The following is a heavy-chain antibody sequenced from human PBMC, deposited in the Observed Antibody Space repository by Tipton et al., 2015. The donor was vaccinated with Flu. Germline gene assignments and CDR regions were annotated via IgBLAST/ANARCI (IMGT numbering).Heavy chain of an antibody. V-gene: IGHV4-34*01. CDR2: INHSGST. J-gene: IGHJ4*02. Sequence: TLSLTCAVYGGSFSGYYWSWIRQPPGKGLEWIGEINHSGSTNYNPSLRSRVTISVDTSKNQFSLKLSSVTAADTAVYYCARPSCSGGSCYSRNGYFDYWGQGTLVTVSS. CDR3: ARPSCSGGSCYSRNGYFDY. CDR1: GGSFSGYY. D-gene: IGHD2-15*01.